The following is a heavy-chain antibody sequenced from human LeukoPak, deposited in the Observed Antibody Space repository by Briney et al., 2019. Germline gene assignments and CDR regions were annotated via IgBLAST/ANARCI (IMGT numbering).Heavy chain of an antibody. CDR1: DGSFSNYY. V-gene: IGHV4-34*01. CDR3: ARVRQWLDYGMDV. CDR2: IYHSGST. J-gene: IGHJ6*02. D-gene: IGHD6-19*01. Sequence: SETLSLTCAVYDGSFSNYYWSWIRQPPGKGLEWIGEIYHSGSTNYNPSLKSRVTISVDKSKNQFSLKLSSVTAADTAVYYCARVRQWLDYGMDVWGQGTTVTVSS.